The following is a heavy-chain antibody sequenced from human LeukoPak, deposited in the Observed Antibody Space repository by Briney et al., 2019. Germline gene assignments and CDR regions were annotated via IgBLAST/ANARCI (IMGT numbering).Heavy chain of an antibody. CDR3: ARGTEYYFDY. Sequence: GASLKVPCKASGYTFIGYYMHWVRQAPGQGLEWMGRINPNSGGTNYAQKFQGRVTMTRDTSISTAYMDLTRLRSDDTAVYYCARGTEYYFDYWGQGTLVTVSS. V-gene: IGHV1-2*06. CDR1: GYTFIGYY. CDR2: INPNSGGT. D-gene: IGHD1-1*01. J-gene: IGHJ4*02.